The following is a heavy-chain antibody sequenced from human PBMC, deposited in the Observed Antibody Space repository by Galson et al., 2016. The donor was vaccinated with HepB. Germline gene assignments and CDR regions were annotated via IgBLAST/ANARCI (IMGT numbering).Heavy chain of an antibody. CDR1: GYTFTRYT. J-gene: IGHJ4*02. D-gene: IGHD6-19*01. V-gene: IGHV1-3*01. CDR3: AGTLSSGWFVYFDY. CDR2: INAGNGNT. Sequence: SVKVSCKASGYTFTRYTMHWVRQAPGQRLEWMGWINAGNGNTKYSQKFQGRVTISRDTSASTGYMELSSLRSEDTAVYYCAGTLSSGWFVYFDYWGQGTLVTVSS.